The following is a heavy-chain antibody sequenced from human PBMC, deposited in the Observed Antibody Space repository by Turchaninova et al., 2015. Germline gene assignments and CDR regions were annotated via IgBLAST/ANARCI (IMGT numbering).Heavy chain of an antibody. CDR1: GFTFCDYV. CDR2: IRRQANGWTT. V-gene: IGHV3-49*04. D-gene: IGHD6-13*01. CDR3: CRSNRWYDAFDI. Sequence: EVQLLEFGGGLVPRWWSCMFFGTEFGFTFCDYVMNGVRQAPGKGLEWVVLIRRQANGWTTEYSASVKSRFIISRDDSKSIAYLQINSLKSEDTAVYYCCRSNRWYDAFDIWGQGTMVTVSS. J-gene: IGHJ3*02.